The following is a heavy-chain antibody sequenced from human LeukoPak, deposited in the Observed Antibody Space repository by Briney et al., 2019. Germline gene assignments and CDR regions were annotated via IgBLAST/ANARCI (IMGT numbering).Heavy chain of an antibody. J-gene: IGHJ4*02. CDR3: AGSWSSEVHY. CDR2: IYYSGST. CDR1: GGSISSSSYY. V-gene: IGHV4-39*07. D-gene: IGHD6-13*01. Sequence: SETLSLTCTVSGGSISSSSYYWGWIRQPPGKGLEWIGSIYYSGSTYYNPSLKSRVTISVDTSKNQFSLKLSSVTAADTAVYYCAGSWSSEVHYWGQGTLVTVSS.